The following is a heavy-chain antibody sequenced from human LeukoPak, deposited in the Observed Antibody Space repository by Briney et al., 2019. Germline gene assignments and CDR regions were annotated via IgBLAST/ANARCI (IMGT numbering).Heavy chain of an antibody. D-gene: IGHD2-15*01. Sequence: ASVKVSCKASGYTFTGYYMHWVRQAPGQGLEWMGWINPNSGGTNYAQKFQGRVTMTRDTSISTAYMELSRLRSDDTAVYYCARDMRYCSGGSCYSEYYFDYWGQGTLVTVSS. CDR1: GYTFTGYY. V-gene: IGHV1-2*02. CDR3: ARDMRYCSGGSCYSEYYFDY. CDR2: INPNSGGT. J-gene: IGHJ4*02.